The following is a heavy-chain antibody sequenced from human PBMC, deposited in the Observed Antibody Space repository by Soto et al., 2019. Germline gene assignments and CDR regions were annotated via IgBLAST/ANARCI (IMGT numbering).Heavy chain of an antibody. V-gene: IGHV4-34*01. J-gene: IGHJ4*02. CDR2: INHSGST. Sequence: SETLSLTCAVYDGSFSGYYWSWIRHPPGKGLEWIGEINHSGSTYYNPSLKSRVTISVDTSKNQFSLKLSSVTAADTAVYYCARESDSSGYYHHFDYWGQGTLVTVSS. CDR3: ARESDSSGYYHHFDY. CDR1: DGSFSGYY. D-gene: IGHD3-22*01.